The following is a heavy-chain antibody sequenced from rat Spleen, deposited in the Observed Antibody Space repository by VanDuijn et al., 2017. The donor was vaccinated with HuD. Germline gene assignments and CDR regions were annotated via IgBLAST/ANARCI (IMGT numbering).Heavy chain of an antibody. J-gene: IGHJ3*01. V-gene: IGHV3-3*01. Sequence: EVQLQESGPGLVKPSQSLSLTCSVTGHSITSTYRWNWIRKFPGHKLEWMGYINSAGNTNYNPPLKSRVSITRDTSKNQFFLQVNSLSTEDTATYYCARSEGAHYYLPFADWGQGSLVTVSS. CDR1: GHSITSTYR. CDR3: ARSEGAHYYLPFAD. CDR2: INSAGNT. D-gene: IGHD1-1*01.